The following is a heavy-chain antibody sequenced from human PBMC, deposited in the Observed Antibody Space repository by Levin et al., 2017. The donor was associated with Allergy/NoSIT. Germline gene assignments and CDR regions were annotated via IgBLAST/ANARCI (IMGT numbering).Heavy chain of an antibody. V-gene: IGHV1-69*13. CDR2: IIPIFGTA. J-gene: IGHJ3*02. Sequence: SVKVSCKASGGTFSSYAISWVRQAPGQGLEWMGGIIPIFGTANYAQKFQGRVTITADESTSTAYMELSSLRSEDTAVYYCASWTMDTAMVIAFDIWGQGTMVTVSS. CDR1: GGTFSSYA. D-gene: IGHD5-18*01. CDR3: ASWTMDTAMVIAFDI.